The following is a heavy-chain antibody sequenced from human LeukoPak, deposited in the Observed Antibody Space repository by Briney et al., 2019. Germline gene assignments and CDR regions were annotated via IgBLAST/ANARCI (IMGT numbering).Heavy chain of an antibody. Sequence: ASVKVSCKASGYTFTGHYMHWVRQAPGQGLEWMGWINPNSGGTNYAQKFQGRVTMTRDTSISTAYMELSRLRSDDTAVYYCAREDSFFSNGGFDPWGQGTLVTVSS. J-gene: IGHJ5*02. V-gene: IGHV1-2*02. CDR1: GYTFTGHY. D-gene: IGHD2-8*01. CDR2: INPNSGGT. CDR3: AREDSFFSNGGFDP.